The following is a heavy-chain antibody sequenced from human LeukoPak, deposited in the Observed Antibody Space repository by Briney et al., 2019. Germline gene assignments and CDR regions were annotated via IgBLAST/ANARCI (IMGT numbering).Heavy chain of an antibody. Sequence: PGGSLRLSCAASGFTFSSYSMNWVRQAPGKGLEWVSSISSSSSYIYYADSVKGRFTISRDNAKNSLYLQMNSLRAEDTAVYYCARDLGNGDYYFDYWGQGTLVTVYS. CDR1: GFTFSSYS. J-gene: IGHJ4*02. CDR2: ISSSSSYI. D-gene: IGHD7-27*01. V-gene: IGHV3-21*01. CDR3: ARDLGNGDYYFDY.